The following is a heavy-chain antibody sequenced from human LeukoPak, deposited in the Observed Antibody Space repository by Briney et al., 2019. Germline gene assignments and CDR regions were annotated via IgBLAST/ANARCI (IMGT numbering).Heavy chain of an antibody. V-gene: IGHV4-61*05. D-gene: IGHD3-22*01. CDR3: ARVADYYESSGYYDY. CDR1: GGSISSSTYY. J-gene: IGHJ4*02. Sequence: SETLSLTCTVSGGSISSSTYYWGWIRQPPGKGLEWIGRIYTSGSTNYNPSLKSRVTISVDTSKNQFSLKLSSVTAADTAVYYCARVADYYESSGYYDYWGQGTLVTVSS. CDR2: IYTSGST.